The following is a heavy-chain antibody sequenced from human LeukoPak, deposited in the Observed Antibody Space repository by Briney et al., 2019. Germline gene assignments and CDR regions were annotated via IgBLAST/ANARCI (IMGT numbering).Heavy chain of an antibody. D-gene: IGHD3-22*01. Sequence: GESLKISCKGSGYSFTSYWIGWVRQMPGKGLEWMGIIYPGDSDTRYSPSFQGQVAISADKSISTAYLQWSSLKASDTAMYYCARLDYYDSSGYPNWFDPWGQGTLVTVSS. CDR1: GYSFTSYW. J-gene: IGHJ5*02. CDR2: IYPGDSDT. V-gene: IGHV5-51*01. CDR3: ARLDYYDSSGYPNWFDP.